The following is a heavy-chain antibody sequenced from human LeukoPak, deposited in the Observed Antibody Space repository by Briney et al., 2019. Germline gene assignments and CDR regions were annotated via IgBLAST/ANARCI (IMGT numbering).Heavy chain of an antibody. Sequence: GGSLRLSCAASGFTFNRYAMNWVRQAPGKGLEWVSVISGSGDSANYADSVKGRFTISRDNSKNTLYLQMNSLRAEDTAVYYCAKGREEGYKSFDYWGQGTLVTVSS. CDR3: AKGREEGYKSFDY. V-gene: IGHV3-23*01. CDR1: GFTFNRYA. D-gene: IGHD5-24*01. CDR2: ISGSGDSA. J-gene: IGHJ4*02.